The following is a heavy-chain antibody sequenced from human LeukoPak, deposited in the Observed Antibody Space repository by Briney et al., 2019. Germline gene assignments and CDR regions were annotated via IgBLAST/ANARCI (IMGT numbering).Heavy chain of an antibody. CDR3: AKDAIVRDYSNSDY. J-gene: IGHJ4*02. D-gene: IGHD4-11*01. Sequence: GASVQVSCKVSGYTFTGYYIHWVRQAPGQGLEWMGWINPNSGGTNYAQKFQGRVTMTRDTSISTAYMELSRLTSDDTAVYYCAKDAIVRDYSNSDYWGQGTLVTVSS. V-gene: IGHV1-2*02. CDR1: GYTFTGYY. CDR2: INPNSGGT.